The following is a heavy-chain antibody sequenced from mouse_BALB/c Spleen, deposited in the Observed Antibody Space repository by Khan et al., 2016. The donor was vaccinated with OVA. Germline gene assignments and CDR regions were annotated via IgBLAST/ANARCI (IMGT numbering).Heavy chain of an antibody. CDR2: MWGDGST. Sequence: QMQLEESGPGLVAPSQSLSITCTISGFSLANYGVHWVRQPPGKGLEWLVLMWGDGSTSYNSVLKSRLTVSTDNSRSQVFLKMNSLQTDDTAMYFCARQPYYHYNVMDYWGQGTSGTVSS. J-gene: IGHJ4*01. V-gene: IGHV2-6-1*01. CDR1: GFSLANYG. CDR3: ARQPYYHYNVMDY. D-gene: IGHD2-10*01.